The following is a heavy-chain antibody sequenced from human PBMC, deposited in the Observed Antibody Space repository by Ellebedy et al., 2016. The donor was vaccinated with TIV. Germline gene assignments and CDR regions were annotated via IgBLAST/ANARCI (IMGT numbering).Heavy chain of an antibody. Sequence: GGSLRLSXVASEFIFTDYAMYWVRQAPGKGLEWVAFMSYDGSPTYYTDFVKGRFTISRDNSMHTLYLQMNSLSAEDTAVYYCVSQAGTDYWGQGTLVTVSS. V-gene: IGHV3-30-3*01. CDR2: MSYDGSPT. D-gene: IGHD6-13*01. CDR3: VSQAGTDY. J-gene: IGHJ4*02. CDR1: EFIFTDYA.